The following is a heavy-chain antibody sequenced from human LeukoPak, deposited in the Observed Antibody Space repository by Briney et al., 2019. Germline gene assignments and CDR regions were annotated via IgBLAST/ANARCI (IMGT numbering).Heavy chain of an antibody. V-gene: IGHV3-23*01. J-gene: IGHJ4*02. CDR1: GFTVSSNY. CDR2: INGRGDTP. Sequence: GGSLRLSCAASGFTVSSNYMSWVRQAPGKGLEWVSAINGRGDTPHYADSVKGRFTISRDNSKNTLYLQMNSLRAEDTAVYYCAKETLIGELDYWGQGTLVTVSS. D-gene: IGHD3-10*01. CDR3: AKETLIGELDY.